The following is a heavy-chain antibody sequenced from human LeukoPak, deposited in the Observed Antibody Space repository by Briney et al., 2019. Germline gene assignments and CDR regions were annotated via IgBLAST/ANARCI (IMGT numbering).Heavy chain of an antibody. CDR2: IYPDGRT. Sequence: GGSLRLSCAVSGFTVTDNYMSWVRQAPRKGLQWVSVIYPDGRTYYADSMKGRFTISRDISRNTLLLQMNSLRPDDTAVHYCARTNPVYGDYDYWGQGTLVTVSS. CDR3: ARTNPVYGDYDY. D-gene: IGHD4-17*01. V-gene: IGHV3-53*01. J-gene: IGHJ4*02. CDR1: GFTVTDNY.